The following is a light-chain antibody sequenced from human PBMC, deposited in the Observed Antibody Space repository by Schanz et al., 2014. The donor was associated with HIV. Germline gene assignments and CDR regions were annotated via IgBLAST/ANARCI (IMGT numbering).Light chain of an antibody. J-gene: IGKJ1*01. CDR2: AAS. Sequence: DIQMTQSPSSLSASVGDRVTITCRASQSISSYLNWYQQKPGKAPKLLIYAASSLQSGVPSRFSGSGSGTEFTLTISSLQPDDFATYYCQQCHSFPRTFGQGIKVEIK. CDR3: QQCHSFPRT. CDR1: QSISSY. V-gene: IGKV1-39*01.